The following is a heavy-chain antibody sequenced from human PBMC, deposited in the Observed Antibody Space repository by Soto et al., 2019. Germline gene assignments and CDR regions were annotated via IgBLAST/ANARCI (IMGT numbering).Heavy chain of an antibody. J-gene: IGHJ4*02. CDR1: GFTFSSYA. D-gene: IGHD3-22*01. CDR3: AKRLRYYDSSGYYFDY. Sequence: GGSLRLSCAASGFTFSSYAMSWVRQAPGKGLEWVSAISGSGGSTYYADSVKGRFTISRDNSKNTLYLQMNSLRAEDTAVYYCAKRLRYYDSSGYYFDYWGQGTLVTVSS. CDR2: ISGSGGST. V-gene: IGHV3-23*01.